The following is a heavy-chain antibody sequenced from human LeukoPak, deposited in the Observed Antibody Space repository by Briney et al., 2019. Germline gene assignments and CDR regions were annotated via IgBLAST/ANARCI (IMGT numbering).Heavy chain of an antibody. Sequence: PGGSLRLSCAASGFTFSSYGMHWVRQAPGKGLEWVAVISYDGSNKYCADSVKGRFTISRDNSKNTLYLQMNSLRAEDTAVYYCAKLLGHYYDSSGYLDHAFDIWGQGTMVTVSS. J-gene: IGHJ3*02. CDR3: AKLLGHYYDSSGYLDHAFDI. D-gene: IGHD3-22*01. CDR1: GFTFSSYG. CDR2: ISYDGSNK. V-gene: IGHV3-30*18.